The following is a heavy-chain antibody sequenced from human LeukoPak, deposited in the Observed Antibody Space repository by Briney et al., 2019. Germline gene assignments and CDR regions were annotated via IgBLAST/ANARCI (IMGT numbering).Heavy chain of an antibody. CDR2: INPSGGST. J-gene: IGHJ4*02. CDR3: ARDRNPGQSNFLFDY. CDR1: GGTFSSYA. Sequence: ASVKVCCKASGGTFSSYAISWVRQAPGQGLEWMGIINPSGGSTSYAQKFQGRVTMTRDTSTSTVYMELSSLRSEDTAVYYCARDRNPGQSNFLFDYWGQGTLVTVSS. V-gene: IGHV1-46*01. D-gene: IGHD4/OR15-4a*01.